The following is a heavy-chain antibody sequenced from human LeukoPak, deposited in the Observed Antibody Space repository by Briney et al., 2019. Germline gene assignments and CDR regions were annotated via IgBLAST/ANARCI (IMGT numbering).Heavy chain of an antibody. CDR1: GFTFSSYA. Sequence: GGSLRLSCAASGFTFSSYAMSWVRQAPGKGLEWVSAISGSGGSTYYADSVKGRFTISRDNSKNTLYLQMNSLRAEDTAVYYCAKEVVVVVPAAMGVSHRWFDPWGQGTLVTVSS. V-gene: IGHV3-23*01. CDR3: AKEVVVVVPAAMGVSHRWFDP. D-gene: IGHD2-2*01. J-gene: IGHJ5*02. CDR2: ISGSGGST.